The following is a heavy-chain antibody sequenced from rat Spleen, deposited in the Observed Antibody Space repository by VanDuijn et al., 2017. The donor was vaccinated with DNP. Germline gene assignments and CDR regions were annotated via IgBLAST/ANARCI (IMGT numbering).Heavy chain of an antibody. D-gene: IGHD1-11*01. V-gene: IGHV5-25*01. CDR2: ISTGGGNT. CDR3: ARPHGYNNGGFAY. Sequence: EVQLVESGGGLVQPGRSMKLSCAASGFTFSNYYMAWVRQAPTKGLEWVAAISTGGGNTYYRDSVKGRFTISRDNAKSTLYLQMNSLRSEDMATYYCARPHGYNNGGFAYWGQGVTVTVSS. J-gene: IGHJ2*01. CDR1: GFTFSNYY.